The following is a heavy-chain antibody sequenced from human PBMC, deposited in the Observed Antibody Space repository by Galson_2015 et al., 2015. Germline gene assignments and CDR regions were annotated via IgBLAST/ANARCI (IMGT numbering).Heavy chain of an antibody. V-gene: IGHV3-30-3*01. D-gene: IGHD1-26*01. CDR3: ARGPEWELLPDDFDY. J-gene: IGHJ4*02. CDR2: ISYDGSNK. CDR1: GFTFSSYA. Sequence: SLRLSCAASGFTFSSYAMHWVRQAPGKGLEWVAVISYDGSNKYYADSVKGRFTISRDNSKNTLYLQMNSLRAEDTAVYYCARGPEWELLPDDFDYGGQGTLVTVSS.